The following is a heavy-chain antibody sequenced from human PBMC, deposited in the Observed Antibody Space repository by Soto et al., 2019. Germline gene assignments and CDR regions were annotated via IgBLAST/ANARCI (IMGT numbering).Heavy chain of an antibody. V-gene: IGHV3-30*18. CDR1: GFTFSSYG. Sequence: GGSLRLSCAASGFTFSSYGMHWVRQAPGKGLEWVAVISYDGSNKYYADSVKGRFTISRDNSKNTLYLQMNSLRAEDTAVYYRAKDRKLGSSSPFDYWGQGTLVTVSS. CDR3: AKDRKLGSSSPFDY. D-gene: IGHD6-6*01. J-gene: IGHJ4*02. CDR2: ISYDGSNK.